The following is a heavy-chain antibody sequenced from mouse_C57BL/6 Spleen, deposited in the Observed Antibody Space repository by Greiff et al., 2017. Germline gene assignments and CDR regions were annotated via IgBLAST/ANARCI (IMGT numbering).Heavy chain of an antibody. CDR1: GFNIKDYY. V-gene: IGHV14-1*01. CDR2: IDPEDGDT. D-gene: IGHD1-1*01. J-gene: IGHJ1*03. CDR3: TTGDYGSSWYFDV. Sequence: VQLQQSGAELVRPGASVKLSCKASGFNIKDYYMHWVKQRPEQGLEWIGRIDPEDGDTEYAPKFQGKATMTADTSSNTAYLQLSSLTSEDTAVYYCTTGDYGSSWYFDVWGTGTTVTVSS.